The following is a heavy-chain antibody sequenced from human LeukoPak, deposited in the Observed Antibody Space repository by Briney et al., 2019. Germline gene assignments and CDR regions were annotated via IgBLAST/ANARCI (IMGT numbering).Heavy chain of an antibody. CDR2: IYYSGST. CDR1: GGSISSSSYY. D-gene: IGHD3-22*01. CDR3: ARRPHYYDSSGYHGIDY. V-gene: IGHV4-39*01. J-gene: IGHJ4*02. Sequence: SETLSLTCTVSGGSISSSSYYWGWIRQPPGKGLEWIGSIYYSGSTYYNPSLKSRVTISVATSKNKFSPKLSSLTAADTAVYYCARRPHYYDSSGYHGIDYWGQGTLVTVSS.